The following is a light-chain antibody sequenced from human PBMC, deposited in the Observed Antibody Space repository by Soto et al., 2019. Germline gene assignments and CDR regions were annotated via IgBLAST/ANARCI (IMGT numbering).Light chain of an antibody. J-gene: IGLJ1*01. V-gene: IGLV2-8*01. CDR3: ISFTTRATYV. CDR2: EVS. Sequence: QSVLTQPPSASGSPGQSVTISCTGTSSDVGGYNYVSWYQQHPGKAPKLMIYEVSKRPSGVPDRFSGSKSGNTASLTVSGLQAEDEADYYCISFTTRATYVFGTGTKVTVL. CDR1: SSDVGGYNY.